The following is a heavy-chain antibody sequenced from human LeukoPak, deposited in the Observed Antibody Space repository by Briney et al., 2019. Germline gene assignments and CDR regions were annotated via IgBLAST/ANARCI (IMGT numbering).Heavy chain of an antibody. Sequence: GRSLRLSCAASGFTFSSYAMHWVRQAPGKGREWVAIISCGGSQKFYADSVKGRFTICRHNSKNTLYLQMDSLRAQDTAVFYCGKEMGPIVHGDYWGQGTLVTVSS. CDR1: GFTFSSYA. V-gene: IGHV3-30*18. CDR2: ISCGGSQK. CDR3: GKEMGPIVHGDY. J-gene: IGHJ4*02. D-gene: IGHD6-6*01.